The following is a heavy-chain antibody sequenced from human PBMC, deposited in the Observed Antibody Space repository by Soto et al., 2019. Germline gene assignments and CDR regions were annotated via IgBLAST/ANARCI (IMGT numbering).Heavy chain of an antibody. CDR2: IIPIFGTA. V-gene: IGHV1-69*13. CDR3: ARDRAIVVVPAAMGYYGMDV. D-gene: IGHD2-2*01. CDR1: GGTFSSYA. J-gene: IGHJ6*02. Sequence: GASVKVSCKASGGTFSSYAISWVRQAPGQGLEWMGGIIPIFGTANYAQKFQGRVTITADESTSTAYMELSSLRSEDTAVYYCARDRAIVVVPAAMGYYGMDVWGQGTTVTVS.